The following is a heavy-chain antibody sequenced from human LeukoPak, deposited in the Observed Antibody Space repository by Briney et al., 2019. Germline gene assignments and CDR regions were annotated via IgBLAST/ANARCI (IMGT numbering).Heavy chain of an antibody. V-gene: IGHV3-74*01. CDR3: AKEAVAGFDY. CDR1: GFTFSDYW. Sequence: GGSLRLSCAASGFTFSDYWMHWVRQAPGKGLVWVSLINSDGSRTTYADSVKGRFTISRDNSKNTLYLQMNSLRAEDTAVYYCAKEAVAGFDYWGQGTLVTVSS. CDR2: INSDGSRT. J-gene: IGHJ4*02. D-gene: IGHD6-19*01.